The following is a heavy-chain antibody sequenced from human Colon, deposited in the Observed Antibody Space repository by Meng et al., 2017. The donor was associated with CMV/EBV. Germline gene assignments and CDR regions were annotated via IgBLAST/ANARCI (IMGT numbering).Heavy chain of an antibody. CDR1: GGSISTYY. D-gene: IGHD2-15*01. CDR3: ARYCTGGSCLQDNYYYYAMDV. V-gene: IGHV4-59*12. J-gene: IGHJ6*02. CDR2: MYYSGST. Sequence: SETLSLTCTVSGGSISTYYWSWIRQPPGKGLEWIGYMYYSGSTNYNHSLKSRVTISVDNAKNSLYLQMNNLRAEDTAVYYCARYCTGGSCLQDNYYYYAMDVWGQGTTVTVSS.